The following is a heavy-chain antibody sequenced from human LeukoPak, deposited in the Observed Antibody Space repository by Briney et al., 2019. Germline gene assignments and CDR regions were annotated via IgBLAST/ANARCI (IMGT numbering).Heavy chain of an antibody. CDR1: GFIFRNYA. D-gene: IGHD5/OR15-5a*01. CDR3: AKDYSVSNWCFDL. Sequence: GGSLRLSCTASGFIFRNYAMSWVRQAPGKGLEWVSTISGAGDNTNNADSVTGRFTISRDNSKNTLYLQMNSLRAEHTAVYYCAKDYSVSNWCFDLWGRGTLVTVSS. J-gene: IGHJ2*01. CDR2: ISGAGDNT. V-gene: IGHV3-23*01.